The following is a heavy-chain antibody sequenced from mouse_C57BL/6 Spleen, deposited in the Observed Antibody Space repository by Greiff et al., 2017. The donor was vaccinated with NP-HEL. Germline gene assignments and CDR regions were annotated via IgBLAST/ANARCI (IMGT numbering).Heavy chain of an antibody. CDR2: IDPANGDN. CDR3: TTNYGSSYGYFDV. V-gene: IGHV14-4*01. D-gene: IGHD1-1*01. CDR1: GFNIKDDY. J-gene: IGHJ1*03. Sequence: EVQGVESGAELVRPGASVKLSCTASGFNIKDDYMHWVKQRPEQGLEWIGWIDPANGDNEYASKFQGKAHITAAQASNTAYLQLSSLTSEDTAVYYCTTNYGSSYGYFDVWGTGTTVTVSS.